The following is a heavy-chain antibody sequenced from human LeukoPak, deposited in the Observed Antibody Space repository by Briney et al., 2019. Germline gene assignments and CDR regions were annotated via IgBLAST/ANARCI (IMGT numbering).Heavy chain of an antibody. D-gene: IGHD2-21*02. V-gene: IGHV3-48*03. Sequence: PGGSLRLSCAASGFTFSSYEMNWVRQAPGKGLEWVSYISSSGSTIYYADSVEGRFTISRDNAKNSLYLQMNSLRAEDTAVYYCASALLVYCGGDCSTPEYFDLWGRGTLVTVSS. CDR3: ASALLVYCGGDCSTPEYFDL. CDR2: ISSSGSTI. CDR1: GFTFSSYE. J-gene: IGHJ2*01.